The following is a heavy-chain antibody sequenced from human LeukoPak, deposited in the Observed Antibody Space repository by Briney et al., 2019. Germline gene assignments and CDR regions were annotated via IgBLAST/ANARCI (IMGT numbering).Heavy chain of an antibody. CDR2: IYYSGST. D-gene: IGHD6-13*01. V-gene: IGHV4-59*01. J-gene: IGHJ4*02. Sequence: SETLSLTCTVSGGSISSYYWSWIRQPPGKGLEWIGYIYYSGSTNYNPSLKSRVTISVDTSKDQFSLKLSSVTAADTAVYYCAVSSSRGGDLDYWGQGTLVTVSS. CDR1: GGSISSYY. CDR3: AVSSSRGGDLDY.